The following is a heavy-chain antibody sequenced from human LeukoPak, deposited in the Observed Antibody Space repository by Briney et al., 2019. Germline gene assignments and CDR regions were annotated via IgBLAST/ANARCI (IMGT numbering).Heavy chain of an antibody. CDR3: ASSITIFGVVPDAFDI. CDR1: GGSISSYY. CDR2: IYYSGST. D-gene: IGHD3-3*01. V-gene: IGHV4-59*05. Sequence: PSETLSLTCTGSGGSISSYYWSWIRQPAGKGLEWIGSIYYSGSTYYNPSLKSRVTISVDTSKNQFSLKLSSVTAADTAVYYCASSITIFGVVPDAFDIWDQGTMVTVSS. J-gene: IGHJ3*02.